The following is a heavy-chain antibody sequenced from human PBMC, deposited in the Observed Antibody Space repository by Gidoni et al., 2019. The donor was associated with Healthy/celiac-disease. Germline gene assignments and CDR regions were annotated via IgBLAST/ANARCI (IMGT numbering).Heavy chain of an antibody. V-gene: IGHV3-30*18. CDR3: AKDPLPANYDITWVDY. CDR2: ISYEGSNK. D-gene: IGHD3-22*01. J-gene: IGHJ4*02. Sequence: QVQLVESGGGVVQPGRSLRLSCAASGFTFSSYGMHWVRQAPGKGLEWVAVISYEGSNKYYADSVKGRFTISRDNSKNTLYLQMNSLRAEDTAVYYCAKDPLPANYDITWVDYWGQGTLVTVSS. CDR1: GFTFSSYG.